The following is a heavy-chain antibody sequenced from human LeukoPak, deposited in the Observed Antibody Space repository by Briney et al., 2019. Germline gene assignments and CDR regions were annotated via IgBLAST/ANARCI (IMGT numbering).Heavy chain of an antibody. V-gene: IGHV1-8*01. J-gene: IGHJ5*01. CDR1: GYTFASHD. CDR2: MNPNRGNT. Sequence: ASVTVSCRASGYTFASHDINWVRQASGQGLEWMGWMNPNRGNTGYAQKFQGRVTMTRNTSISTAYMELSSLRFEDTAVYYCATEGNYNWFDSWGQGTLVTVSS. D-gene: IGHD1-1*01. CDR3: ATEGNYNWFDS.